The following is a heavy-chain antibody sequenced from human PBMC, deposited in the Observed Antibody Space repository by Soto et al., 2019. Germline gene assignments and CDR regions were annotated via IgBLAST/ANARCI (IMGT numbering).Heavy chain of an antibody. Sequence: QVQLQESGPGLVKPSQTLSLTCTVSGGSISSGGYYWSWIRQHPGKGLEWIGYIYFSGGTYYNPSLKSRVTISVDTSKNQFSLKLSSVTAADTAVYYCARAAHYSSPFRWFDPWGQGTLVTVSS. V-gene: IGHV4-31*03. CDR1: GGSISSGGYY. D-gene: IGHD6-13*01. CDR3: ARAAHYSSPFRWFDP. J-gene: IGHJ5*02. CDR2: IYFSGGT.